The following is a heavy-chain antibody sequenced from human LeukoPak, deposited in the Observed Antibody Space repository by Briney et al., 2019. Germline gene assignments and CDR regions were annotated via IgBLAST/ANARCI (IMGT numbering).Heavy chain of an antibody. V-gene: IGHV3-23*01. CDR1: GFTFDTYA. J-gene: IGHJ3*02. D-gene: IGHD3-10*01. Sequence: PGGSLRLSCAASGFTFDTYAMSWVRQAPGKGLEWVSGISGSGGGTYYADSVKGRFTISRDNSKNTLYLQMNSLRAEDTAVYYCAKDMYFYGSGSKAFDIWGQGTMVTVSS. CDR2: ISGSGGGT. CDR3: AKDMYFYGSGSKAFDI.